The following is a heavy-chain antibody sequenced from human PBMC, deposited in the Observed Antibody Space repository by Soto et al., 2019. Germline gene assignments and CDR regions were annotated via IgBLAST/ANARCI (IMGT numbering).Heavy chain of an antibody. V-gene: IGHV4-59*01. CDR3: ARVLWFGESRFDY. CDR2: IYYSGST. Sequence: PSETLSLTCTVSGGSISSYYWSWIRQPPGKGLEWIGYIYYSGSTNYNPSLKSRVTISVDTSKNQFSLKLSSVTAADTAVYYCARVLWFGESRFDYWGQGTLVTVSS. J-gene: IGHJ4*02. CDR1: GGSISSYY. D-gene: IGHD3-10*01.